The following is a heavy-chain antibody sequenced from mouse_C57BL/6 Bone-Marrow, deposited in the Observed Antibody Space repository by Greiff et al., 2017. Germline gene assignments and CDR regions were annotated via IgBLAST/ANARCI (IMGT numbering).Heavy chain of an antibody. CDR2: IYPGNSDT. D-gene: IGHD2-4*01. CDR1: GYTFTSYW. J-gene: IGHJ2*01. CDR3: TSTQYYDYDY. V-gene: IGHV1-5*01. Sequence: EVQLQQSGTVLARPGASVKMSCKTSGYTFTSYWMHWVKQRPGQGLEWIGAIYPGNSDTSYNQKFKGKAKLTADTSASTAYMELSSLTNEDSAVYYCTSTQYYDYDYWGQGTTLTVSS.